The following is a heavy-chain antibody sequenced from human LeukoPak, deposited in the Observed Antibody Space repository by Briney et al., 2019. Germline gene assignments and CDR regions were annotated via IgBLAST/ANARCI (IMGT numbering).Heavy chain of an antibody. V-gene: IGHV3-9*01. J-gene: IGHJ4*02. CDR1: GFTFDDYA. CDR3: AGETFDY. CDR2: ISWNSGSI. Sequence: GRSLRLSCAASGFTFDDYAMHWVRQAPGKGLEWVSGISWNSGSIGYADSVKGRFTISRDNAKNSLYLRMNSLRAEDTALYYCAGETFDYWGQGTLVTVSS.